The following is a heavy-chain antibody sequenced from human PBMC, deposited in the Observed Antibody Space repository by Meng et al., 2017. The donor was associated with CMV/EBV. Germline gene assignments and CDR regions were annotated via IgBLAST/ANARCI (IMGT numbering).Heavy chain of an antibody. V-gene: IGHV1-2*02. J-gene: IGHJ6*02. CDR3: ARDYLIAAAGTNYYYGMDV. CDR2: INPNSGGT. D-gene: IGHD6-13*01. Sequence: ASVKVSCKASGYTFTGYYMHWVRQAPGQGLEWMGWINPNSGGTNYAQKFQGRVTMTRDTSFSTAYMELSRLRSDDTAVYYCARDYLIAAAGTNYYYGMDVWGQGTTVTVSS. CDR1: GYTFTGYY.